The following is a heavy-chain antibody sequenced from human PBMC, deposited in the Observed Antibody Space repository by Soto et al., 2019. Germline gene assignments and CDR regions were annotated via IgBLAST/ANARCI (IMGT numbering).Heavy chain of an antibody. Sequence: EVQLVESGGGLVKPGGSLRLSCAASGFTFSNAWMSWVRQAPGKGLEWVGRIKSKTDGGTTDYAAPVKGRFTISRDDSKNTLYLQMNSLKTEDTAVYYCTTDQDCSGGSCYDYWGQGTLVTVSS. CDR2: IKSKTDGGTT. CDR1: GFTFSNAW. V-gene: IGHV3-15*01. CDR3: TTDQDCSGGSCYDY. J-gene: IGHJ4*02. D-gene: IGHD2-15*01.